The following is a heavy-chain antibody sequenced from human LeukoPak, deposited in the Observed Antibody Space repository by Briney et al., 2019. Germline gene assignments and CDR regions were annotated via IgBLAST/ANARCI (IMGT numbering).Heavy chain of an antibody. D-gene: IGHD5-24*01. J-gene: IGHJ4*02. Sequence: SQTLSLTCAVSGGSISSGGYSWSWIRQPPGTGLEWIGYIYHSGSTYYNPSLKSRVTISVDRSKNQFSLKLSSVTAVDTAVYYCARGRDGYKPDFDYWGQGTLVTVSS. CDR1: GGSISSGGYS. CDR3: ARGRDGYKPDFDY. V-gene: IGHV4-30-2*01. CDR2: IYHSGST.